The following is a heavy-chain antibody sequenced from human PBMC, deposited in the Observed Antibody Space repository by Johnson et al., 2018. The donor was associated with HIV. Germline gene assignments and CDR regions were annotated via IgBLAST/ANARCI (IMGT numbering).Heavy chain of an antibody. CDR3: ARELRGLGAFDI. V-gene: IGHV3-30*04. J-gene: IGHJ3*02. CDR1: GFIFSSYV. Sequence: QVQLVESGGGVVQPGRSLRLSCAASGFIFSSYVMYWVRQAPGKGLEWVACISYDGRNKHYAGSVKGRFTISRDNSTNTLYLQMNSLRTEDTAVYYCARELRGLGAFDIWGQGTMVTVSS. CDR2: ISYDGRNK. D-gene: IGHD4-23*01.